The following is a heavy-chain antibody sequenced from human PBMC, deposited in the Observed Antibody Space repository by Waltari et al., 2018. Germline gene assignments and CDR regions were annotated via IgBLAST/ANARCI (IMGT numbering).Heavy chain of an antibody. V-gene: IGHV1-2*02. J-gene: IGHJ4*02. Sequence: QVQLVQSGAEVKKPGASVKVSCKASGYTFTGYYMHWVRQAPGQGLEWMGWINPNRGGTNYAQKFQGRVTMTRDTSISTAYMELSRLRSDDTAVYYCARENVEMATTFFDYWGQGTLVTVSS. CDR3: ARENVEMATTFFDY. CDR1: GYTFTGYY. CDR2: INPNRGGT. D-gene: IGHD5-12*01.